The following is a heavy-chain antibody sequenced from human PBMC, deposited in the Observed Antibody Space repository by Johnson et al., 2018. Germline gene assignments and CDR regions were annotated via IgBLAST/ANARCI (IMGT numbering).Heavy chain of an antibody. J-gene: IGHJ6*02. Sequence: QVQLVESGGGVVQXGRSLRLSCAASGFTFSAYGIHWVRQAPGKGLEWVAVISYDGSNKYYADSVKGRFTISRDNSKNTLYLHMNSLRAEDTAVYYCGRDQDCSSTSCLGMDVWGQGTTVTVSS. CDR1: GFTFSAYG. CDR3: GRDQDCSSTSCLGMDV. V-gene: IGHV3-30*03. CDR2: ISYDGSNK. D-gene: IGHD2-2*01.